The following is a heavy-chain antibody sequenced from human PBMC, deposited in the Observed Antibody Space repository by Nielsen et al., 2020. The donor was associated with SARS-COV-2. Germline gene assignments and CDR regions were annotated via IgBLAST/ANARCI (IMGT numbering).Heavy chain of an antibody. V-gene: IGHV4-34*01. Sequence: GSLRLSSAVYGGSFSGHYWSWIRQTPGKGLEWIGEITHAGTTNYNPSLQSRVTISLDTSKKQFSLRLSSLTAADTAVYYCAGTLTIFGVAPTLDYWGQGTLVTVSS. D-gene: IGHD3-3*01. J-gene: IGHJ4*02. CDR2: ITHAGTT. CDR1: GGSFSGHY. CDR3: AGTLTIFGVAPTLDY.